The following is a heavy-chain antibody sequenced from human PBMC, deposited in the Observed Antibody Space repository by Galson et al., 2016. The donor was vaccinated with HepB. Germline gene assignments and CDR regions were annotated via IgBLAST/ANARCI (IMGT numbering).Heavy chain of an antibody. CDR3: AHSRAGELFFDY. V-gene: IGHV2-5*02. D-gene: IGHD3-10*01. J-gene: IGHJ4*02. CDR2: IYWDDDR. Sequence: PALVKPTQTLTLACSISGESLSTSGVGVGWIRQPPGKALESLALIYWDDDRRYSPSLRSRLTITKDTSKNQVVLTMTNMDPVDTATYYCAHSRAGELFFDYWGQGTLVTVSS. CDR1: GESLSTSGVG.